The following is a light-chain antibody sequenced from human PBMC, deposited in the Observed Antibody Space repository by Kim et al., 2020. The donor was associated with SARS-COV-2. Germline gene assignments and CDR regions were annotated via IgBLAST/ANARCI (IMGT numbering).Light chain of an antibody. J-gene: IGKJ1*01. CDR1: QSINSN. V-gene: IGKV3-15*01. Sequence: LSLTPGESAALSCRASQSINSNLAWYQHKPGQAPRLLIYDASTRATGIPARFSGSGSGTEFTFTISSLQSDDFAVYYCQQYEYWRSFGQGTKLEI. CDR2: DAS. CDR3: QQYEYWRS.